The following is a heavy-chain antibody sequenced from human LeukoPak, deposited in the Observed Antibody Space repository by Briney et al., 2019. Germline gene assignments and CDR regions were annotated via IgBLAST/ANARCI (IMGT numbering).Heavy chain of an antibody. V-gene: IGHV4-38-2*02. Sequence: SETLSLTCTVSGYSISSGYYWGWIRQPPGKGLEWIGSIYHSGSTYYNPSLKSRVTISVDTSKNQFSLRLSSVTAADTAMYFCARAYSRSYSHFDDWGQGTLVTVSS. CDR2: IYHSGST. CDR3: ARAYSRSYSHFDD. CDR1: GYSISSGYY. D-gene: IGHD1-26*01. J-gene: IGHJ4*02.